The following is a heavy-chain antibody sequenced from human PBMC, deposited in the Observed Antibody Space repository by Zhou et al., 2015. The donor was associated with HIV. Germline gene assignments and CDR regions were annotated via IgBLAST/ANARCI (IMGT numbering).Heavy chain of an antibody. V-gene: IGHV1-69*06. J-gene: IGHJ4*02. D-gene: IGHD3-3*02. Sequence: WVRQAPGQGLEWMGGIIPVFGPANYAQKFHGRVTITADRSTNTAYMELRSLTSEDTAVYYCARRSDISDYFDFWGQGTLVTVSS. CDR2: IIPVFGPA. CDR3: ARRSDISDYFDF.